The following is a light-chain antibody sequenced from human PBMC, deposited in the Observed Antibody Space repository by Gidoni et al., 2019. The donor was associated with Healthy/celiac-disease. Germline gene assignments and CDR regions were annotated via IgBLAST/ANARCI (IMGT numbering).Light chain of an antibody. CDR3: SSYTSSSTLWV. V-gene: IGLV2-14*01. J-gene: IGLJ3*02. CDR2: DVS. Sequence: QSALTQPAPASGSPGQSITTSCTGTSSDVGGYNYASWYQQHPGKAPKLMIYDVSNRPSGVSNRFSGSKSGNTASLTISGLQAEDEADYYCSSYTSSSTLWVFGGGTKLTVL. CDR1: SSDVGGYNY.